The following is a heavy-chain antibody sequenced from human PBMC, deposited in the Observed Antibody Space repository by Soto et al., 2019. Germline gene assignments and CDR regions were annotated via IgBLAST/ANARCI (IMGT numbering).Heavy chain of an antibody. CDR2: ISSNGGST. CDR1: GFTFSSYA. Sequence: EVQLVESGGGLVQPGGSLRLSCAASGFTFSSYAMHWVRQAPGKGLEYVSAISSNGGSTYYANSVKGRFTISRDNSKNTLYRQMGSLRAEDMAVYYCATDPQSSSGYDYWGQGTLVTVSS. J-gene: IGHJ4*02. V-gene: IGHV3-64*01. D-gene: IGHD3-22*01. CDR3: ATDPQSSSGYDY.